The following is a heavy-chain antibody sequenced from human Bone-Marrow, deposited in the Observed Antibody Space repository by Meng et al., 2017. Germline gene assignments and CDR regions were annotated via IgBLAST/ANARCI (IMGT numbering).Heavy chain of an antibody. Sequence: SETLSLTCTVSGGSISSSSYYWGWIRQPPGKGLEWIGSIYYSGSTYYNPSLKSRVTISVDTSKNQFSLKLSSVTAADTAVYYCARDSETYGMDVWGQGNTVNGAS. CDR3: ARDSETYGMDV. CDR2: IYYSGST. J-gene: IGHJ6*02. V-gene: IGHV4-39*07. CDR1: GGSISSSSYY.